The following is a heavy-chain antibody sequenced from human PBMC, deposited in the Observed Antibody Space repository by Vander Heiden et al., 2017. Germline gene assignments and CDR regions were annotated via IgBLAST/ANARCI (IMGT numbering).Heavy chain of an antibody. J-gene: IGHJ6*02. V-gene: IGHV1-18*01. CDR3: ARAKYDFWVVNYYYYGMDV. Sequence: QVQLVQSGAEVKKPGASVKVSCKASGYTFTRYGISWVRQAPGQGLEWMGWISAYNGNTNYAQKLQGRVTMTTDTSTSTAYMELRSLRSDDTAVYYCARAKYDFWVVNYYYYGMDVWGQGTTVTVSS. CDR2: ISAYNGNT. D-gene: IGHD3-3*01. CDR1: GYTFTRYG.